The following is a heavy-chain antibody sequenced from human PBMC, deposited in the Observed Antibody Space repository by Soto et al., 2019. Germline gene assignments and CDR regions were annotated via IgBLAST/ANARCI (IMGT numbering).Heavy chain of an antibody. Sequence: QVQLVQSGAEVKKPGASVNISCKASGYTFRNYYIHWVRQTPGQGLAWMGIINPTGGSSNYAQIFQGRVNLTMATSTATVDMELRSLRFDDSAVYYYARDLAAGDHWGQGTLVTVSS. CDR2: INPTGGSS. D-gene: IGHD2-15*01. CDR1: GYTFRNYY. J-gene: IGHJ4*02. CDR3: ARDLAAGDH. V-gene: IGHV1-46*01.